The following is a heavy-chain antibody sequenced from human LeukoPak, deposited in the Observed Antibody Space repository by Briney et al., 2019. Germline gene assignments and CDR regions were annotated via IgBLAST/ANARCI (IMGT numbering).Heavy chain of an antibody. D-gene: IGHD2-2*01. V-gene: IGHV5-51*01. CDR1: GYSFASYW. Sequence: GEPLNTSGEASGYSFASYWIGWARQLPGKGLEWMGIIYPGDSDTRYSPSFQGQVTISADRSINTAYLQWSSLKASDTAVYYCARGNDCTSTSCYADYWGQGTLVTVSS. CDR2: IYPGDSDT. CDR3: ARGNDCTSTSCYADY. J-gene: IGHJ4*02.